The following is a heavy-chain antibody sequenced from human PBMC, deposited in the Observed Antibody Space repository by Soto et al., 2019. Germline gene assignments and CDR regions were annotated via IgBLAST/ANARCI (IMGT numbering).Heavy chain of an antibody. J-gene: IGHJ4*02. CDR2: ISWNSGSI. CDR3: AKDIGQQWNY. D-gene: IGHD6-19*01. V-gene: IGHV3-9*01. CDR1: GFTFDDYA. Sequence: GGSLRLSCAASGFTFDDYAMHWFRQAPGKGLEWVSGISWNSGSIGYADSVKGRFTISRDNAKNSLYLQMNSLRAEDTALYYCAKDIGQQWNYWGQGTLVTVSS.